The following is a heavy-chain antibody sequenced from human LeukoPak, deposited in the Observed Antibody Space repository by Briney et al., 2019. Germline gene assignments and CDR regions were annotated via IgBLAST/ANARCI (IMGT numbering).Heavy chain of an antibody. CDR3: AREGAPTWNWFDP. Sequence: SETLSLTCAVYGGSFSSYYWSWIRQPPGKGLEWIGEIDHSGSTNCNPSLKSRVAISVDTSKNRFSLKLTSVTAADTAVYYCAREGAPTWNWFDPWGQGTLVTVSS. CDR1: GGSFSSYY. CDR2: IDHSGST. J-gene: IGHJ5*02. D-gene: IGHD1-26*01. V-gene: IGHV4-34*01.